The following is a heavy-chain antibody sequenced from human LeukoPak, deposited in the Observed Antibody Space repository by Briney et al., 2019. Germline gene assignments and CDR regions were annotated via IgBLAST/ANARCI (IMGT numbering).Heavy chain of an antibody. D-gene: IGHD2-8*01. V-gene: IGHV1-2*06. CDR2: INPNSGGT. CDR3: ARESDIVLMVYAMPYFDY. J-gene: IGHJ4*02. CDR1: GYTFTSYY. Sequence: ASXKVSCKASGYTFTSYYMHWVRQAPGQGLEWMGRINPNSGGTNYAKKFQGRGTITRDTYISTAYMELSRLRSDDTAVYYCARESDIVLMVYAMPYFDYWGQGTLVTVSS.